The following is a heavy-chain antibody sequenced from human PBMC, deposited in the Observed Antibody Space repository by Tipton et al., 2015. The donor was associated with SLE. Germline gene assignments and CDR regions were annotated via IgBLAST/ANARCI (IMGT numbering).Heavy chain of an antibody. CDR3: AALGGGY. V-gene: IGHV3-30*02. Sequence: SLRLSCAASGFTFISFGMHWVRQAPGKGLEWVAFIRFDGSNKYYADSVKGRFTISRDNAKNSLYLQMNSLRGDDTAVYYCAALGGGYWGQGTLVTVSS. CDR1: GFTFISFG. CDR2: IRFDGSNK. J-gene: IGHJ4*02. D-gene: IGHD3-16*01.